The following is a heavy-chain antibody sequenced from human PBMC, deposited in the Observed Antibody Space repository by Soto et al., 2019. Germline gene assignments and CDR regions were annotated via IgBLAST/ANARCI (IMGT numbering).Heavy chain of an antibody. CDR2: IYYSGST. CDR3: ASLRSVAYWFDP. V-gene: IGHV4-39*01. Sequence: SETLSLTCTVSGGSISSSSHYWGWIRQPPGKGLEWIGSIYYSGSTYYNPSLKSRVTISVDTSKNQFSLKLSSVTAADTAVYYCASLRSVAYWFDPWGQGTLVTVSS. D-gene: IGHD6-19*01. CDR1: GGSISSSSHY. J-gene: IGHJ5*02.